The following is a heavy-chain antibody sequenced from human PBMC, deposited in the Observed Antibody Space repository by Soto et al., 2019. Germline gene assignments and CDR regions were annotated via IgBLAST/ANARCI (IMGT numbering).Heavy chain of an antibody. D-gene: IGHD2-2*01. CDR2: INPSGGST. CDR1: VYALSKYF. J-gene: IGHJ4*02. Sequence: AASLKVSWKAFVYALSKYFMHCGLNATGQGLEWMGIINPSGGSTSYALQFQGRVTMTRDTSTSTVYMELSSLRSEDTAVYYCARTDGTSSSSSYCAYWGQGTLVTVSS. CDR3: ARTDGTSSSSSYCAY. V-gene: IGHV1-46*03.